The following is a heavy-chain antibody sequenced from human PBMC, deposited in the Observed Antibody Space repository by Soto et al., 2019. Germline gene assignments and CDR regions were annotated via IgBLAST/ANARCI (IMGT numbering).Heavy chain of an antibody. D-gene: IGHD6-19*01. CDR3: AREGGDSSGWYGGYYFDY. CDR2: ISSNGGST. Sequence: EVQLVESGGGLVQPGGSLRLSCAASGFTFSRNAMHWVRQAPGKGLEYVSAISSNGGSTYYANSVKGRFTISRDNSKNTLYLQMGRLRAEDMAVYYCAREGGDSSGWYGGYYFDYWGQGTLVTVSS. V-gene: IGHV3-64*01. CDR1: GFTFSRNA. J-gene: IGHJ4*02.